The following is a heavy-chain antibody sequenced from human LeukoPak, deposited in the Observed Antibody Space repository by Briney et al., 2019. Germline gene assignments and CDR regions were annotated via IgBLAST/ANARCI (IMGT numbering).Heavy chain of an antibody. V-gene: IGHV4-59*01. D-gene: IGHD5-24*01. Sequence: SETLSLTCSVSGGSISSYYWSWIRQPPGKGLEWIGYMYYSGSTNYNPSLKSRVTISVDTSKNQFSLKLSSVTAADTAVYYCARGSRWLQFGIWFDPWGQGTLVTVSS. CDR2: MYYSGST. J-gene: IGHJ5*02. CDR1: GGSISSYY. CDR3: ARGSRWLQFGIWFDP.